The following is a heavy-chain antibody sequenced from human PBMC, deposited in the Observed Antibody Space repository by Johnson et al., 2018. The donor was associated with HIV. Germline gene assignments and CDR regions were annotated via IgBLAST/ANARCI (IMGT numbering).Heavy chain of an antibody. CDR1: GFTFDDYG. J-gene: IGHJ3*02. D-gene: IGHD3-16*01. CDR2: ISYDGSNK. CDR3: ARRGRRADDAFDI. Sequence: MQLVESGGGVVQPGRSLRLSCVASGFTFDDYGMSWVRQAPGKGLEWVAVISYDGSNKYYADSVKGRFTISRDNSKNTLYLQMNSLRAEDTAVYYCARRGRRADDAFDIWGQGTMVTVSS. V-gene: IGHV3-30*03.